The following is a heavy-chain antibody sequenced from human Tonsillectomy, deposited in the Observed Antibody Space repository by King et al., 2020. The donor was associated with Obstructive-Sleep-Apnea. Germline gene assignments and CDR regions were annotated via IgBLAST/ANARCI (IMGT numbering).Heavy chain of an antibody. CDR1: GYTFTSYW. J-gene: IGHJ4*02. CDR2: IYPGEPDT. CDR3: ARRGGYCPNGVCYGTYFDY. V-gene: IGHV5-51*01. D-gene: IGHD2-8*01. Sequence: VQLVQSGAEVKKPGESLKISCKGSGYTFTSYWIGWVRQMPGEGLEWVGDIYPGEPDTRYKPSFQGQVTISADKSISTAYLQLSSLQASDTAMYYCARRGGYCPNGVCYGTYFDYWGQGTLVTVSS.